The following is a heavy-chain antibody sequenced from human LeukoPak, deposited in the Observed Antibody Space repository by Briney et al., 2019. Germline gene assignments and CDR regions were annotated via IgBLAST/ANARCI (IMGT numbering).Heavy chain of an antibody. CDR2: IYYSGST. Sequence: SQTLSLTCTVSGGSIRSGDYYWSWIRQPPGEGLEWIGYIYYSGSTYYNPSLKSRVTISVDTSKNQFSLKLSSVTAADTAVYYCARDRDGVTDYWGQGTLVTVSS. V-gene: IGHV4-30-4*08. D-gene: IGHD3-3*01. J-gene: IGHJ4*02. CDR3: ARDRDGVTDY. CDR1: GGSIRSGDYY.